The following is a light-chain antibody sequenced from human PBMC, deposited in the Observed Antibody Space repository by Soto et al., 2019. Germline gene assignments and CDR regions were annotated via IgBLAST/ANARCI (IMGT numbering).Light chain of an antibody. V-gene: IGKV3-11*01. Sequence: EIVLTQSPGTLSLSPGERATLSCRASQSVSSSYLAWYQQKPGQAPRLLIYDASNRATGIPARFSGSGSGTDFTLTISSLEPEDFAIYYCQQRQYWPPITFGQGTRLE. CDR2: DAS. J-gene: IGKJ5*01. CDR1: QSVSSSY. CDR3: QQRQYWPPIT.